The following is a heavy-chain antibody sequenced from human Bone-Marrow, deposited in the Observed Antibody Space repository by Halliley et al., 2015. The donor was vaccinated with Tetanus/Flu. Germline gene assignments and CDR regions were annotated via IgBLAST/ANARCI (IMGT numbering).Heavy chain of an antibody. CDR2: SGST. V-gene: IGHV4-59*01. Sequence: PPGKGREWISGSTNYNPSLKSRVTTSLGTSKNQFFLSLRSVTAADTAVYYCARAYSSSSVDGLDVWGQGTTVTVSS. J-gene: IGHJ6*02. D-gene: IGHD6-6*01. CDR3: ARAYSSSSVDGLDV.